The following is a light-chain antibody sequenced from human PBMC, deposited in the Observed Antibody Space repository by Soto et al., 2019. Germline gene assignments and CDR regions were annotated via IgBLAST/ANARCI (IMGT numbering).Light chain of an antibody. J-gene: IGKJ2*01. V-gene: IGKV3-11*01. CDR3: QQRSNWPLRYT. CDR2: DAS. CDR1: QSVSSY. Sequence: EIVLTQSPATLSLSPGERATLSCRASQSVSSYLAWYQQKPGQAPRLLIYDASNRATGIPARFSGSGSGTDFTLTISSLEPEDFAVYDCQQRSNWPLRYTFGQGTKLEIK.